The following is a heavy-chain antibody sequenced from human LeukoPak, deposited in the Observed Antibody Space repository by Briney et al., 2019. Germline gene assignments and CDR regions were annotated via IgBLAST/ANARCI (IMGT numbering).Heavy chain of an antibody. CDR1: GFTFSSYS. J-gene: IGHJ4*02. Sequence: AGGSLRLSCAASGFTFSSYSMNWVRQAPGKGLEWVSYISSSSSTIYYADSVKGRFTISRDNAKNSLYLQMNSLRAEDTAVYYCARDLDTGNYFFAYWGQGTQVIVSS. D-gene: IGHD3-9*01. CDR3: ARDLDTGNYFFAY. V-gene: IGHV3-48*01. CDR2: ISSSSSTI.